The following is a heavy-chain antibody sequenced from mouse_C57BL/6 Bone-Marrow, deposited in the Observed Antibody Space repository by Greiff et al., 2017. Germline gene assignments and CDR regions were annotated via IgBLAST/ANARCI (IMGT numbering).Heavy chain of an antibody. Sequence: QVQLQQSGAELARPGASVKLSCKASGYTFTSYGISWVKQRTGQGLEWIGEIYPRSGNTYYNEKFKGKATLTADKSSSTAYMELRSLTSEDSAVDFCANAYYSNYGFAYWGQGTLVTVSA. J-gene: IGHJ3*01. CDR3: ANAYYSNYGFAY. D-gene: IGHD2-5*01. CDR2: IYPRSGNT. CDR1: GYTFTSYG. V-gene: IGHV1-81*01.